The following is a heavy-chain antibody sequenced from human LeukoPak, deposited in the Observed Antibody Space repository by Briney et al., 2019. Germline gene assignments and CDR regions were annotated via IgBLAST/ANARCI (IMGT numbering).Heavy chain of an antibody. D-gene: IGHD3-10*01. J-gene: IGHJ6*03. CDR2: ISGSSGRT. CDR1: GFTFSSYA. V-gene: IGHV3-23*01. CDR3: AKSGDYYYMDV. Sequence: GGSLRLSCVASGFTFSSYAMTWVRQAPGKGLEWVSGISGSSGRTYYADSVKGRFTISRDNSKNTLYLQMNSLRAEDTAVYYCAKSGDYYYMDVWGKGTTVTVSS.